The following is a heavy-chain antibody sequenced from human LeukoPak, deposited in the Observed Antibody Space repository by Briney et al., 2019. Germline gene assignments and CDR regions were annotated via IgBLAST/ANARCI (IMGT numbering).Heavy chain of an antibody. CDR1: GGSISSYY. D-gene: IGHD2-2*01. Sequence: SETLSLTCTVSGGSISSYYWSWIRQPAGKGLEWIGRIYTSGSTNYNPSLKSRVTISVDKSKNQFSLKLSSVTAADTAVYYCARRSKKPRNDAFDIWGQGTMVTVSS. J-gene: IGHJ3*02. CDR2: IYTSGST. V-gene: IGHV4-4*07. CDR3: ARRSKKPRNDAFDI.